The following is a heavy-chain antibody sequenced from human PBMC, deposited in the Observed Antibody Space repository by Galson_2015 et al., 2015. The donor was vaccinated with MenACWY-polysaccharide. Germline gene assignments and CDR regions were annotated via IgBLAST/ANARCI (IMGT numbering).Heavy chain of an antibody. D-gene: IGHD3-10*01. CDR3: AREYYGWWSFWP. CDR1: GFTFSTSW. Sequence: SLRLSCAAPGFTFSTSWMYWVRQAPGKGLEWVANIKEDGSDKYYGDSVKGRFTISRDNAKSSLYLQMSSLSVEDTAVYYCAREYYGWWSFWPWGQGTLVIISS. J-gene: IGHJ4*02. V-gene: IGHV3-7*05. CDR2: IKEDGSDK.